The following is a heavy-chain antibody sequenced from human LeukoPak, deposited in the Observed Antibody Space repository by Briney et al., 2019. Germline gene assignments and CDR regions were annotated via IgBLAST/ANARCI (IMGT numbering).Heavy chain of an antibody. Sequence: NPSQTLSLTCTVSGGSISSGGYYWSWIRQPPGKGLEWIGEINHSGSTNYNPSLKSRVTISVDTSKNQFSLKLSSVTAADTAVYYCARGRTGEKQTGDYWGQGTLVTVSS. CDR2: INHSGST. V-gene: IGHV4-30-2*01. CDR3: ARGRTGEKQTGDY. CDR1: GGSISSGGYY. D-gene: IGHD1-1*01. J-gene: IGHJ4*02.